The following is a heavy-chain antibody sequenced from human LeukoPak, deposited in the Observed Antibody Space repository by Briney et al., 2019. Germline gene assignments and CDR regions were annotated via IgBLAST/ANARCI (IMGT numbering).Heavy chain of an antibody. CDR1: GFTVSSNS. J-gene: IGHJ4*02. Sequence: GSLRLSCAASGFTVSSNSMSWVRRAPGKGLEWVSVIYSGGSTFYADSVKGRFTISRDNSKNTLYLQMNSLRAEDTAVYYCARKHYYDSSGFFPPMDYWGQGTLVTVSS. CDR3: ARKHYYDSSGFFPPMDY. V-gene: IGHV3-66*01. D-gene: IGHD3-22*01. CDR2: IYSGGST.